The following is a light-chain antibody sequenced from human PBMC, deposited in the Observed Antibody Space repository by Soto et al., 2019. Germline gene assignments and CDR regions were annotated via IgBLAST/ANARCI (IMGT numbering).Light chain of an antibody. J-gene: IGLJ1*01. Sequence: QSVLTQPASVSGSPGQSITISCTGTSSDVGGYNYVSWYQQHPGKAPKLMIYDVSNRPSGVSNRFSGSKSGNTASLTISGLRAEDEADYYCRSYTSSSTRVFGTGTKVTVL. CDR1: SSDVGGYNY. CDR2: DVS. CDR3: RSYTSSSTRV. V-gene: IGLV2-14*01.